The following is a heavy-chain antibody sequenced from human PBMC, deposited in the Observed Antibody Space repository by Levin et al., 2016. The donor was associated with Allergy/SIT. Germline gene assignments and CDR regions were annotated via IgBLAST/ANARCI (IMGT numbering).Heavy chain of an antibody. Sequence: SETLSLTCTVSGGSISSGGYYWSWIRQHPGKGLEWIGYIYYSGSTYYNPSLKSRVTISVDTSKNQFSLKLSSVTAADTAVYYCARDLGGFGEYLYYFDYWGQGTLVTVSS. CDR1: GGSISSGGYY. D-gene: IGHD3-10*01. J-gene: IGHJ4*02. CDR2: IYYSGST. CDR3: ARDLGGFGEYLYYFDY. V-gene: IGHV4-31*03.